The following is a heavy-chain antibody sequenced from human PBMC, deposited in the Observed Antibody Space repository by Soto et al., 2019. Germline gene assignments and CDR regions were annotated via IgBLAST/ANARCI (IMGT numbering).Heavy chain of an antibody. Sequence: SETLSLTCTVSGGSISSGDYYWSWIRQPSGRGLEWIGYISYSENTYYNPSLKSRVTISLDMSKNQFSLKLSAVTAADTAVYYCARTNYDYVWGSWRFDYWGQGTLVTVSS. CDR2: ISYSENT. D-gene: IGHD3-16*01. CDR1: GGSISSGDYY. CDR3: ARTNYDYVWGSWRFDY. J-gene: IGHJ4*02. V-gene: IGHV4-30-4*01.